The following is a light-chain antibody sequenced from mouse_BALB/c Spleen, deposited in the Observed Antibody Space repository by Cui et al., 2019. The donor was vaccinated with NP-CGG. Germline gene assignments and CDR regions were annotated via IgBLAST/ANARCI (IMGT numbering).Light chain of an antibody. V-gene: IGLV1*01. CDR1: HGGVITSDY. CDR2: GIN. J-gene: IGLJ1*01. Sequence: QAVVTQESALTTSPGVTVTLLCQPSHGGVITSDYSNWVQEKPDHLFTGLIGGINNRAPDVPARFSCSLIGDKAALTITWAQTEDEAIYFCALWYSNHWVFGGGTKLTVL. CDR3: ALWYSNHWV.